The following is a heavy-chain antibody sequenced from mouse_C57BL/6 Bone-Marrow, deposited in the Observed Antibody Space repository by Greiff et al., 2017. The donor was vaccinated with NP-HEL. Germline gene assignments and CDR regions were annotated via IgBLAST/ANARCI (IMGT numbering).Heavy chain of an antibody. J-gene: IGHJ2*01. Sequence: QVQLKESGAELVRPGASVTLSCKASGNTFTDYEMHWVKQTPVHGLEWIGAIDPETGGTAYNQKFKGKAILTADKSSSTAYMELRSLTSEDSAVYYCTTYYYGSSYEEYFDYWGQGTTLTVSS. CDR1: GNTFTDYE. D-gene: IGHD1-1*01. CDR2: IDPETGGT. CDR3: TTYYYGSSYEEYFDY. V-gene: IGHV1-15*01.